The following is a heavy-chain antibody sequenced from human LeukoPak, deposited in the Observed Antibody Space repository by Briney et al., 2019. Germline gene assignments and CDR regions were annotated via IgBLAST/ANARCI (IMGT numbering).Heavy chain of an antibody. Sequence: SGTLSLTCAVYGGSFSGYYWSWIRQPPGKGLEWIGEINHSGSNKYNPSLKSRVTISVDTSKNQFSMKLSSVTAADTAVYYCARGIVVVPAATPPTYYYYYGMDVWGQGTTVTVSS. V-gene: IGHV4-34*01. D-gene: IGHD2-2*01. J-gene: IGHJ6*02. CDR3: ARGIVVVPAATPPTYYYYYGMDV. CDR2: INHSGSN. CDR1: GGSFSGYY.